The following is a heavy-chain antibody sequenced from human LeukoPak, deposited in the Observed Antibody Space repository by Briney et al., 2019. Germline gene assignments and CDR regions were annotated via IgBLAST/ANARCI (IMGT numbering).Heavy chain of an antibody. J-gene: IGHJ4*02. CDR2: INPNSGGT. D-gene: IGHD3-22*01. CDR3: ARPLYDSSGYYYNY. V-gene: IGHV1-2*02. Sequence: ASVKVSCKASGYTFTSYYMHWVRQAPGQGLEWMGWINPNSGGTNYAQKFQGRVTMTRDTSISTAYMELSRLRSDDTAVYYCARPLYDSSGYYYNYWGQGTLVTVSS. CDR1: GYTFTSYY.